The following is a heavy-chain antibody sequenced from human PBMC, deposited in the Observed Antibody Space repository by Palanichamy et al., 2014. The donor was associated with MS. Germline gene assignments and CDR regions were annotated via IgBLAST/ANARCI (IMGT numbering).Heavy chain of an antibody. D-gene: IGHD3-10*01. CDR1: GFTFSSYA. V-gene: IGHV3-33*01. Sequence: RSLRLSCAASGFTFSSYAMHWVRQAPGKGLEWVAVIWYDGSNKYYGDSVKGRFTISRDNSKDTLYLQMNSLRAEDTAVYYCARVLRVRGVIYSGPTDVWGQGTTVTVSS. CDR3: ARVLRVRGVIYSGPTDV. J-gene: IGHJ6*02. CDR2: IWYDGSNK.